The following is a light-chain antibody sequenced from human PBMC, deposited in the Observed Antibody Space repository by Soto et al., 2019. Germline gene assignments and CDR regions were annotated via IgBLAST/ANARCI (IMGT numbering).Light chain of an antibody. V-gene: IGKV3D-15*01. CDR1: QSVSTY. J-gene: IGKJ4*01. CDR2: GAS. CDR3: QQYDNWPPRLT. Sequence: EIVMTQSPATLSVSPGEGVTLSCRASQSVSTYLAWYQQKPGQAHRLIIYGASKRASGVPARFSGSGSGTDFPLTISSLKSEDLAVYYCQQYDNWPPRLTFGGGTKVEMK.